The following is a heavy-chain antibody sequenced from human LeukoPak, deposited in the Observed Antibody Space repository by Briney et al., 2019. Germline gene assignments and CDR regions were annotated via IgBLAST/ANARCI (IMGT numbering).Heavy chain of an antibody. CDR2: ISGSGGST. V-gene: IGHV3-23*01. CDR1: GFTFSSYA. CDR3: AKGLRRFFLGGGPGDWFDP. J-gene: IGHJ5*02. Sequence: PGGSLRLSCAASGFTFSSYAMSWVRQAPGKGLEWVSAISGSGGSTYYADSVKGRFTISRDNSKNTLYLQMNSLRAEDTAVYYCAKGLRRFFLGGGPGDWFDPWGQGTLVTVSS. D-gene: IGHD3-3*01.